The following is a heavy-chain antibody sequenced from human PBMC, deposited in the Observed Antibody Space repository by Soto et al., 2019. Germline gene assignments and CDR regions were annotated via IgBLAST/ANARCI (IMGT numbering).Heavy chain of an antibody. CDR3: ASYDYDFWSGYSSLDY. V-gene: IGHV3-7*05. Sequence: VQLVESGGGLVQPGGSLRLSCAASGFTFSSYWMSWVRQAPGKGLEWVANIKQDGSEKYYVDSVKGRFTISRDNAKNSLYLQMNSLRAEDTAVYYCASYDYDFWSGYSSLDYWGQGTLVTVSS. J-gene: IGHJ4*02. CDR2: IKQDGSEK. D-gene: IGHD3-3*01. CDR1: GFTFSSYW.